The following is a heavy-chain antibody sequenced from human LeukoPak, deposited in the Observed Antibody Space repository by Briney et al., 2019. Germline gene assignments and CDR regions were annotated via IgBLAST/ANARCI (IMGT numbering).Heavy chain of an antibody. CDR2: MNPNSGNT. J-gene: IGHJ2*01. CDR3: ARHITNSGSAFDL. CDR1: GYTFTSYD. Sequence: ASVKVSCKASGYTFTSYDINWVRQATGQGLEWMGWMNPNSGNTGYAQKFQGRVTMTRNTSISTAYMELSSLRSEDTAMYYCARHITNSGSAFDLWGRGTLVTVSS. V-gene: IGHV1-8*01. D-gene: IGHD3-10*01.